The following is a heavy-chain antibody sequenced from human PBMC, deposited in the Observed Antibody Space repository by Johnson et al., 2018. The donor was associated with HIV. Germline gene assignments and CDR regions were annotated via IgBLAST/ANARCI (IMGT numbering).Heavy chain of an antibody. J-gene: IGHJ3*02. V-gene: IGHV3-9*01. CDR3: ASLVGSSSGEAFDI. Sequence: VQLVESGGGLVQPGRSLRLSCAASGFTFDDYAMHWVRQAPGKGLEWVSGFSWNSGSIGYADSVKGRFTISRDNAKNSLYLQMNSLRAEDTAVYYCASLVGSSSGEAFDIWGQGTMVTVSS. D-gene: IGHD6-6*01. CDR1: GFTFDDYA. CDR2: FSWNSGSI.